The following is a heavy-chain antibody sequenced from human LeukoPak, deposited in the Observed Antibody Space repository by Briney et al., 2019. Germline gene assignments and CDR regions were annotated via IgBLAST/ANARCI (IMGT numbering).Heavy chain of an antibody. CDR2: INHSGST. V-gene: IGHV4-34*01. CDR1: AGSFSGYY. D-gene: IGHD2-2*01. Sequence: SETLSLTCAVYAGSFSGYYWSWLRQPPGKGLEWSGEINHSGSTNYNPSLKSRVTISGDTSKNQFSRKLSSVTATDTAVYYCARGRGVVVVPAAMMGFNWFDPWGQGTLVTVSS. J-gene: IGHJ5*02. CDR3: ARGRGVVVVPAAMMGFNWFDP.